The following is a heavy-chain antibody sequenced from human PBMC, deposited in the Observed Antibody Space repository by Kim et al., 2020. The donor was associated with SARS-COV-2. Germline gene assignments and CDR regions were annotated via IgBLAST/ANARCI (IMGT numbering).Heavy chain of an antibody. CDR3: ARDVSGWYLMNDY. D-gene: IGHD6-19*01. J-gene: IGHJ4*02. CDR1: GFTFSSYW. CDR2: IKQDGSEK. V-gene: IGHV3-7*03. Sequence: GGSLRLSCAASGFTFSSYWMSWVRQAPGKGLEWVANIKQDGSEKYYVDSVKGRFTISRDNAKNSLYLQMNSLRAEDTAVYYCARDVSGWYLMNDYWGQGTLVTVSS.